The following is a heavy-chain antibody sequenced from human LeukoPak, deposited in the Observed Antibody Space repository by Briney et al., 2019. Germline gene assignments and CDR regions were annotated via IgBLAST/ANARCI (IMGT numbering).Heavy chain of an antibody. V-gene: IGHV4-34*01. Sequence: PSETLSLTCAVYGGSFSGYYWSWIRQPPGKGLEWIGEINHSGSTNYNPSLKSRVTISVDTSKNQFSLKLSSVTAADTAVYYCARGLRRIDYWGRGTLVTVSS. J-gene: IGHJ4*02. CDR3: ARGLRRIDY. CDR1: GGSFSGYY. CDR2: INHSGST.